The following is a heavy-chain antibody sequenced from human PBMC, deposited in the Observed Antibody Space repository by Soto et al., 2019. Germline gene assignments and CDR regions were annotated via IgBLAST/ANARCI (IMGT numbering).Heavy chain of an antibody. CDR1: GFTFSSYA. D-gene: IGHD3-16*02. V-gene: IGHV3-30-3*01. CDR2: ISYDGSNK. Sequence: GGSLRLSCAASGFTFSSYAMHWVRQAPGKGLEWVAVISYDGSNKYYADSVKGRFTISRDNSKNTLYLQMNSLRAEDTAVYYCARDRNFMITFGGVIVNRRYGMDVWGQGTTVTVSS. J-gene: IGHJ6*02. CDR3: ARDRNFMITFGGVIVNRRYGMDV.